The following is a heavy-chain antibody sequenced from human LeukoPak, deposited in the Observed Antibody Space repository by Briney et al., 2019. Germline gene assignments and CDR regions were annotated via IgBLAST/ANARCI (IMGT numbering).Heavy chain of an antibody. J-gene: IGHJ5*02. D-gene: IGHD2/OR15-2a*01. CDR2: IYYSGST. V-gene: IGHV4-59*01. CDR3: ARGGLFSGFDP. Sequence: PSETLSLTCTVSGGSISGYYWSWIRQPRGKGLEWIGYIYYSGSTNYNPSLKSRVTISVDTSKNQFSLKLSSVTAADTAVYYCARGGLFSGFDPWGQGTLVTVSS. CDR1: GGSISGYY.